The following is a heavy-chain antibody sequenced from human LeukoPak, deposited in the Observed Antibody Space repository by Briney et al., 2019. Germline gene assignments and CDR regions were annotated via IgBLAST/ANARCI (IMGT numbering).Heavy chain of an antibody. CDR3: ARQRGPWNWWFDP. Sequence: WETLSLTCTVYGGPMSSSSYYWGWIRQPPGKGLEWIASIYYSGSTYYNPSLKSRVTISVDTSKNQFSQKLSSVTAADTAIYYSARQRGPWNWWFDPWVQGTLVTVSS. V-gene: IGHV4-39*01. J-gene: IGHJ5*02. CDR2: IYYSGST. CDR1: GGPMSSSSYY. D-gene: IGHD1-7*01.